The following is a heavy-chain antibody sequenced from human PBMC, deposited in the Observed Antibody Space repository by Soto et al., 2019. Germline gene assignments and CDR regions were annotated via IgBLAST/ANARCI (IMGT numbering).Heavy chain of an antibody. V-gene: IGHV3-23*01. D-gene: IGHD2-2*01. Sequence: GGSLRLSCAASGFTFSSYAMSWVRQAPGKGLEWVSAISGSGGSTYYADSVKGRFTISRDNSKNTLYLQMNSLRAEDTAVYYCAKTLIFPSAIFYSYYGMDFWGKGTPVTDSA. CDR3: AKTLIFPSAIFYSYYGMDF. J-gene: IGHJ6*04. CDR2: ISGSGGST. CDR1: GFTFSSYA.